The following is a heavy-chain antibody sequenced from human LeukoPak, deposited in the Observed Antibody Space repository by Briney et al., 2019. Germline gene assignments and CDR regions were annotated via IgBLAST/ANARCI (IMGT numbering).Heavy chain of an antibody. CDR1: GFTFSSYG. D-gene: IGHD3-10*01. J-gene: IGHJ4*02. V-gene: IGHV3-30*03. CDR2: ISYDGSNK. Sequence: GGSLRLSCAASGFTFSSYGMHWVRQAPGKGLEWVAVISYDGSNKDYADSVKCRFTICRDNSKTTLYLQMNSLSPEDTAVYYCARGYYPDFWGQGTLVIVSS. CDR3: ARGYYPDF.